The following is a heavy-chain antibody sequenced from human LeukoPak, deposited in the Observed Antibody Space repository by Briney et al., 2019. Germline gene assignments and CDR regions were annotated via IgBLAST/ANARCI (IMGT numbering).Heavy chain of an antibody. V-gene: IGHV3-30*04. CDR1: GFTFNKYT. Sequence: PGGSLRLSCAASGFTFNKYTMHWVRQAPGKGLQWVAVVLYDGSKKNNADSVKGRFTSSRDNSRNMLYLQMNSLRAEDTAVYYCARDLGLYWGQGTLVTVSS. CDR3: ARDLGLY. J-gene: IGHJ4*02. CDR2: VLYDGSKK.